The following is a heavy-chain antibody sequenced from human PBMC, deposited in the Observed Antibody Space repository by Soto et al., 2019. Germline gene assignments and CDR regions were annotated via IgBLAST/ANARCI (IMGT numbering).Heavy chain of an antibody. V-gene: IGHV3-23*01. CDR3: TSLKVSSAWDF. CDR1: GFSFGNYV. CDR2: ISDSGGSS. D-gene: IGHD6-19*01. J-gene: IGHJ4*02. Sequence: GGSLRLSCAASGFSFGNYVMNWVRQAPGKGLEWVSGISDSGGSSSSADSVKGRFTVSRGNSKNTLYLQMDSLTGDDTAVYYCTSLKVSSAWDFWGQGTLVTVSS.